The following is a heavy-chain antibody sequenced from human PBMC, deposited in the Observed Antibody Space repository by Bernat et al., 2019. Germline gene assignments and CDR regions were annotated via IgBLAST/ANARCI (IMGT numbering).Heavy chain of an antibody. D-gene: IGHD2-2*01. CDR2: ISSSSSYI. CDR3: AREQFPGYQLPPGDYYYGMDV. CDR1: GFTFSSYS. J-gene: IGHJ6*02. Sequence: EVQLVESGGGLVKPGGSLRLSCAASGFTFSSYSMNWVRQAPGKGLEWVSSISSSSSYIYYADSVKGRFTISRDNAKNSLYLQMNSLRAEDTAVYYCAREQFPGYQLPPGDYYYGMDVWGQGTTVTVSS. V-gene: IGHV3-21*01.